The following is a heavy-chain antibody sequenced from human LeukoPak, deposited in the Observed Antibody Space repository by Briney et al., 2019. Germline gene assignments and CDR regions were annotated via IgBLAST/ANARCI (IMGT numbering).Heavy chain of an antibody. D-gene: IGHD7-27*01. Sequence: PSETPSLTCAVSGSSMTTHSWGWIRQPPGKGLEWIGYNTDSGNINFNPALKSRVTISVDTSKSQFSLKLTSVTPADTAVYYCARDNWGSLDYWGQGTLVTVSS. J-gene: IGHJ4*02. CDR3: ARDNWGSLDY. V-gene: IGHV4-59*11. CDR2: NTDSGNI. CDR1: GSSMTTHS.